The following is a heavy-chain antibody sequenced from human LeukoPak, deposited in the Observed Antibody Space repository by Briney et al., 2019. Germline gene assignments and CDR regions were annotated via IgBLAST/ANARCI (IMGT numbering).Heavy chain of an antibody. CDR3: ARASSAYYYDSSDH. CDR1: GFTFSSHA. V-gene: IGHV3-64*01. Sequence: PGGSLRLSCAASGFTFSSHAMHWVRQAPGKGLEYGSAISSNGGSSYYANSVKGRFTISRDNSKNTLYLQMGSLRAEDMAVYYCARASSAYYYDSSDHWGQGTLVTVSS. J-gene: IGHJ4*02. CDR2: ISSNGGSS. D-gene: IGHD3-22*01.